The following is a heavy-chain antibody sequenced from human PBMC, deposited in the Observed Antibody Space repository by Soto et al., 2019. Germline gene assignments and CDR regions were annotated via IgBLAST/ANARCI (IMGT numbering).Heavy chain of an antibody. CDR3: ARDLTDYGDMSYYYYGMDV. D-gene: IGHD4-17*01. Sequence: QVQLQESGPGLVKPSQTLSLTCTVSGGSISSGGYYWSWIRQHPGKGLEWIGYIYYSGSTYYNPSLQSRVTISVDTSKNQFSRKLSSVTAADTAVYYCARDLTDYGDMSYYYYGMDVWGQGTTVTVSS. CDR1: GGSISSGGYY. J-gene: IGHJ6*02. CDR2: IYYSGST. V-gene: IGHV4-31*03.